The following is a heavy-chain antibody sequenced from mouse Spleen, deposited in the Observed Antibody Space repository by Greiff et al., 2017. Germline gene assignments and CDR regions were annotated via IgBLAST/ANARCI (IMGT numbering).Heavy chain of an antibody. CDR2: IWTGGGT. D-gene: IGHD1-1*01. J-gene: IGHJ4*01. CDR1: GFSLTSSA. Sequence: QVQLKESGPGLVAPSQSLSITCTVSGFSLTSSAISWVRQPPGKGLEWLGVIWTGGGTNYNSALKSRLRISKDNSKSQVFLKMNSMQTDDTARYYCARNRAGNGLYAMDYWGQGTSVTVSS. CDR3: ARNRAGNGLYAMDY. V-gene: IGHV2-9-1*01.